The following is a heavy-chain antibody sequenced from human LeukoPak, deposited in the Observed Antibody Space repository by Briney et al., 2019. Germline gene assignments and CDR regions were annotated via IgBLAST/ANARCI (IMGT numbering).Heavy chain of an antibody. CDR3: ARGDWDCSSTSCYTPWDY. J-gene: IGHJ4*02. CDR1: GGSISSGGYY. CDR2: IYYSGST. D-gene: IGHD2-2*02. V-gene: IGHV4-30-4*08. Sequence: SETLSLTCTVSGGSISSGGYYWSWIRQPPGKGLEWIGYIYYSGSTYYNPSLKSRVTISVDTSKNQFSLKLSSVTAADTAVYYCARGDWDCSSTSCYTPWDYWGQGTLVTVSS.